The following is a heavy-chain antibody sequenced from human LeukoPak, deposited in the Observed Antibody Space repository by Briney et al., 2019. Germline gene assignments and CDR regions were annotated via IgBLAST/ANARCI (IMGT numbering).Heavy chain of an antibody. CDR1: GGSISTYY. CDR3: ARDRVDSSGYYYYYGMDV. J-gene: IGHJ6*02. D-gene: IGHD3-22*01. V-gene: IGHV4-4*07. CDR2: ICTSGST. Sequence: SETLSLTCTVSGGSISTYYWSWIRQPAGKGLEWIGRICTSGSTNYNPSLKSRVTMSLDTSKNQFSLKLSSVTAADTAMYYCARDRVDSSGYYYYYGMDVWGQGTTVTVSS.